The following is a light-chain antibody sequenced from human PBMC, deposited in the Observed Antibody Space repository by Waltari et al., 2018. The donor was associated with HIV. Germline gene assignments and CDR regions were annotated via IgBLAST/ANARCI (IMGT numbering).Light chain of an antibody. CDR2: DVS. V-gene: IGLV2-11*01. J-gene: IGLJ1*01. CDR1: SSDVGGYNY. Sequence: QSALTQPRAVSGSPGQSVTISCTGTSSDVGGYNYVSWYHQHPGKAPKIMIYDVSKRPSGVPDRFSGSKSGNTAFLTISGLQAEDEADYYCCSYAGSYVFGTGTKVTVL. CDR3: CSYAGSYV.